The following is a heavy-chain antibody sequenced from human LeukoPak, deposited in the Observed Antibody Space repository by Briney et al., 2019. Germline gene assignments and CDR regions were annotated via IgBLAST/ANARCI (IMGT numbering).Heavy chain of an antibody. CDR1: GGSISTTTYY. Sequence: SETLSLTCTVSGGSISTTTYYWGWIRQPPGKGLEWIGSIYYSGSTFHNPSLKSRVTISVDTSKNQFSLNLSSVTAADTAVYYCAVSTSNWYSELWGRGTLVTVSS. V-gene: IGHV4-39*01. J-gene: IGHJ2*01. D-gene: IGHD2-2*01. CDR3: AVSTSNWYSEL. CDR2: IYYSGST.